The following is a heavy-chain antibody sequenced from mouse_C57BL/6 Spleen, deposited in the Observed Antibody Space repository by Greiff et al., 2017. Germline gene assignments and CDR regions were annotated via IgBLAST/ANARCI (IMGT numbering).Heavy chain of an antibody. Sequence: VHVKQSGAELVRPGASVKLSCTASGFNIKDDYMHWVKQRPEQGLEWIGWIDPENGDTEYASKFQGKAPITADTSSNTAYLQLSSLTSEDTAVYYCTTERDFDYWGQGTTLTVSS. V-gene: IGHV14-4*01. CDR2: IDPENGDT. CDR3: TTERDFDY. CDR1: GFNIKDDY. J-gene: IGHJ2*01.